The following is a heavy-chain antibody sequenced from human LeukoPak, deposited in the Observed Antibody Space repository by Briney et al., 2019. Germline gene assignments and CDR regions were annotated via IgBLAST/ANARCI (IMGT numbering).Heavy chain of an antibody. J-gene: IGHJ5*02. CDR2: IYTSGST. V-gene: IGHV4-4*09. CDR1: GGSISSYY. Sequence: PSETLSLTCTVSGGSISSYYWSWIRQPPGKGLEWIGYIYTSGSTNYNPSLKSRVTISADTSKNQFSLKLSSATAADTAVYYCARLLVVTHTWFDPWGQGTLVTVSS. D-gene: IGHD4-23*01. CDR3: ARLLVVTHTWFDP.